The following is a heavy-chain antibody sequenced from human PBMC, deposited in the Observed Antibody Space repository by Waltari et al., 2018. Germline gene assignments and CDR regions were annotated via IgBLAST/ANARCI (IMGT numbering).Heavy chain of an antibody. Sequence: QVQLVQSGAEVKKPGASVKVSCKVSGYNLTELSIHWVRQAPGNGLEWMGGVDPEDGETIYAQKFQGRVTMTEDTSTDTAYMELSSLRSEDTAVYYCATHSGVKYGSGSTYYYYGMDVWGQGTTVTVSS. D-gene: IGHD3-10*01. V-gene: IGHV1-24*01. J-gene: IGHJ6*02. CDR1: GYNLTELS. CDR3: ATHSGVKYGSGSTYYYYGMDV. CDR2: VDPEDGET.